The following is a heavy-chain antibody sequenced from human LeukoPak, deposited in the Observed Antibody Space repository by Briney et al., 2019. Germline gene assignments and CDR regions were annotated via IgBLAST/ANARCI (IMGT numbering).Heavy chain of an antibody. CDR1: GFTFSSYA. CDR3: ARDHNYAFDN. CDR2: ISYDGSNK. J-gene: IGHJ4*02. Sequence: PGRSLRLSCAASGFTFSSYAMHWVRQAPGKGLEWVAVISYDGSNKYYADSVKGRFTISGDNAKNSLYLQMNSLRVEDTAVYYCARDHNYAFDNWGQGTLVTVSS. D-gene: IGHD1-1*01. V-gene: IGHV3-30*04.